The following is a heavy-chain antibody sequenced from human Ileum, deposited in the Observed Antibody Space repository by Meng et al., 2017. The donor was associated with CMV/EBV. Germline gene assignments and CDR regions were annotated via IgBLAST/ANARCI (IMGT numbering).Heavy chain of an antibody. J-gene: IGHJ4*02. V-gene: IGHV3-15*01. CDR1: GFTFINAW. CDR2: IKSKTDGGTT. CDR3: AADDYGSGSYLFDY. Sequence: GGSLRLSCAASGFTFINAWMSWVRQAPGKGLEWVGRIKSKTDGGTTDYAAPVKGRFTFSRDDSKNTLYLQMNSLKTEDTAVYYCAADDYGSGSYLFDYWGQGTLVTVSS. D-gene: IGHD3-10*01.